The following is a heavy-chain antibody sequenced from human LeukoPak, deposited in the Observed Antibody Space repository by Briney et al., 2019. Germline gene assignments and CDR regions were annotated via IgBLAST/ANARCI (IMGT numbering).Heavy chain of an antibody. D-gene: IGHD2-2*01. CDR3: ARSIGYQRQSSTYYYYGMDV. J-gene: IGHJ6*02. Sequence: GGSLRLSCAASGFTFSIYGMHWVRQAPGKGLEWVANIKQDGSEKYYVDSVKGRFTISRDNAKNSLYLQMNSLRAEDTAVYYCARSIGYQRQSSTYYYYGMDVWGQGTTVTVSS. CDR2: IKQDGSEK. CDR1: GFTFSIYG. V-gene: IGHV3-7*01.